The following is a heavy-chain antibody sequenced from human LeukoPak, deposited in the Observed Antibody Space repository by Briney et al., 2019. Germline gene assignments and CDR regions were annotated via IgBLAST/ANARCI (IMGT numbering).Heavy chain of an antibody. D-gene: IGHD5-24*01. V-gene: IGHV1-24*01. CDR2: FDPEDGET. CDR1: GYTLTELS. CDR3: ATGEMATIAHQTFDY. Sequence: ASVKVSCKVSGYTLTELSMHWVRQAPGNGLEGMGGFDPEDGETIYAQKFQGRVTMTEDTSTDTAYMELSSLRSEDTAVYYCATGEMATIAHQTFDYWGQGTLVTVSS. J-gene: IGHJ4*02.